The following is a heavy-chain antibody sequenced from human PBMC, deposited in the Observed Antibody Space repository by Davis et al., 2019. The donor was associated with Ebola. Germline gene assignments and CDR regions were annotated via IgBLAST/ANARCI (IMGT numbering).Heavy chain of an antibody. D-gene: IGHD5-18*01. CDR2: INPHNGNT. V-gene: IGHV1-18*04. CDR1: GYTFTSYG. Sequence: ASVKVSCKASGYTFTSYGITWVRQAPGQGLEWMGWINPHNGNTNYAQNVQGRVTMTTDTSTSTAYMEVGSLRSDDTAVYYCAREREVDTAMAGYYYGMDVWGKGTTVTVSS. CDR3: AREREVDTAMAGYYYGMDV. J-gene: IGHJ6*04.